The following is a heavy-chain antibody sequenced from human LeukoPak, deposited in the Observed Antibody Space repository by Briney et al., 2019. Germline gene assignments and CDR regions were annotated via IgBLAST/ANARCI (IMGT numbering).Heavy chain of an antibody. CDR1: GYTFTGYY. V-gene: IGHV1-2*02. J-gene: IGHJ2*01. CDR2: INPNSGGT. D-gene: IGHD2-15*01. Sequence: ASVKVSCKASGYTFTGYYMHWVRQAPGQGLEWMGWINPNSGGTNYAQKFQGRVTITADESTSTAYMELSSLRSEDTAVYYCARTLYCSGGSCLWYFDLWGRGTLVTVSS. CDR3: ARTLYCSGGSCLWYFDL.